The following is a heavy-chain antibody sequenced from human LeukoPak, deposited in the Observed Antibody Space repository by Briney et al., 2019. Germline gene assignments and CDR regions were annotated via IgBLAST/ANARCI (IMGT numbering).Heavy chain of an antibody. CDR1: GGSFSGYY. CDR3: ARLGPGNSEVDY. J-gene: IGHJ4*02. D-gene: IGHD4-23*01. Sequence: SETLSLTCAVYGGSFSGYYWSWIRQPPGKGLEWIGEISHSGSTNYNPSLKSRVTISVDTSKNQFSLKLSSVTAADTAVYYCARLGPGNSEVDYWGQGTLVTVSS. CDR2: ISHSGST. V-gene: IGHV4-34*01.